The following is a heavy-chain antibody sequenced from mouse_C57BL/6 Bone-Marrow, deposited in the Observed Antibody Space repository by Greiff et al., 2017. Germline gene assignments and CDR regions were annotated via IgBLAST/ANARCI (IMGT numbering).Heavy chain of an antibody. V-gene: IGHV1-76*01. CDR3: ASEVVYYYGSLYWYFDV. D-gene: IGHD1-1*01. Sequence: QVQLKESGAELVRPGASVKLSCKASGYTFTDYYINWVKQRPGQGLEWIARIYPGSGNTYYNEKFKGKATLTAEKSSSTAYMQLSSLTSEDSAVYFCASEVVYYYGSLYWYFDVWGTGTTVTVSS. CDR2: IYPGSGNT. CDR1: GYTFTDYY. J-gene: IGHJ1*03.